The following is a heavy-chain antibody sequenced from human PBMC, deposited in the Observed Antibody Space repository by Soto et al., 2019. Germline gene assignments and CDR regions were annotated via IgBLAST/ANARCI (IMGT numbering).Heavy chain of an antibody. J-gene: IGHJ6*04. CDR1: GYTFTGYY. CDR3: ARDGALYYWNDEYYYYGMDV. V-gene: IGHV1-2*04. Sequence: ASVKVSCKASGYTFTGYYMHWVRQAPGQGLEWMGWINPNSGGTNYAQKFQGWVTMTRDTSISTAYMELSRLRSDDTAVYYCARDGALYYWNDEYYYYGMDVWGKGTTVTVSS. D-gene: IGHD1-1*01. CDR2: INPNSGGT.